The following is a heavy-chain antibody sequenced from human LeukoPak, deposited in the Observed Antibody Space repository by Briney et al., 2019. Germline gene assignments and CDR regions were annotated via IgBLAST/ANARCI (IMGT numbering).Heavy chain of an antibody. CDR3: ATKYDILSGYDNWFDP. D-gene: IGHD3-9*01. CDR1: GYTFTAYF. V-gene: IGHV1-2*02. Sequence: ASVKVSCKASGYTFTAYFMHWVRQAPGQERDGMGWINPNTGTTKYAQKFQGRVTMTRYTSISTGYMELSSLRSDDPTVYFFATKYDILSGYDNWFDPWGQGTLVTVS. CDR2: INPNTGTT. J-gene: IGHJ5*02.